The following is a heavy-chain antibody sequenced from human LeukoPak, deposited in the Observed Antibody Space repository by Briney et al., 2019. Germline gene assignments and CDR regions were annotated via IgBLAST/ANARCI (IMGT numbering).Heavy chain of an antibody. CDR2: TKQDGAEK. Sequence: GGSLRLSCAASGFIFSSFWMNWVRQAPGKGLEWVANTKQDGAEKYYVDSVKGRFTISRDNAKDSLYLQMNSLKAEDTAVYYCARSGDPFDFWGQGILVTVSS. CDR1: GFIFSSFW. D-gene: IGHD2-21*01. J-gene: IGHJ4*02. V-gene: IGHV3-7*01. CDR3: ARSGDPFDF.